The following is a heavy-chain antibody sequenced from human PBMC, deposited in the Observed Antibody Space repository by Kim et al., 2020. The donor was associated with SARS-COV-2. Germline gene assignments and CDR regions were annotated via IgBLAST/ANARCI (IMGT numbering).Heavy chain of an antibody. J-gene: IGHJ4*02. CDR2: IYPGDSDT. CDR3: ARHSITMVRGVIADYFDY. V-gene: IGHV5-51*01. D-gene: IGHD3-10*01. Sequence: GESLKISCKGSGYSFTSYWIGWVLQMPGKGLEWMGIIYPGDSDTRYSPSFQGQVTIPADKSISTAYLQWSSLKASDTAMYYCARHSITMVRGVIADYFDYWGEGTLVTLSS. CDR1: GYSFTSYW.